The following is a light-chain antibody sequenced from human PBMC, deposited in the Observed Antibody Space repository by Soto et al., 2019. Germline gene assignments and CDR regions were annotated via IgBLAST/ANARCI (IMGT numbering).Light chain of an antibody. J-gene: IGLJ1*01. CDR3: SSYTTSTTFV. CDR2: DVS. V-gene: IGLV2-14*03. Sequence: QSALTQPASVSGSPGQSITISCTGTSSDVGRYNYVSWYQQHPGKAPKLIISDVSNRPSGVSIRFSGSKSGNTAPLSISGLQAEDEADYYCSSYTTSTTFVFGTGTKVTVL. CDR1: SSDVGRYNY.